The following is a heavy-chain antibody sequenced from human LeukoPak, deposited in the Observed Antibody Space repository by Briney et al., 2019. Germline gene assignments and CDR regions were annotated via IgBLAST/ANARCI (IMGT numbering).Heavy chain of an antibody. CDR2: ISSSSSYI. D-gene: IGHD2-2*01. CDR1: GFTSSSYS. V-gene: IGHV3-21*01. J-gene: IGHJ5*02. Sequence: GGSLRLSCAASGFTSSSYSMNWVRQAPGKGLEWVSSISSSSSYIYYADSVKGRFTISRDNAKNSLYLQMNSLRAEDTAVYYCARSGRVLVPVTNWFDPWGQGTLVTVSS. CDR3: ARSGRVLVPVTNWFDP.